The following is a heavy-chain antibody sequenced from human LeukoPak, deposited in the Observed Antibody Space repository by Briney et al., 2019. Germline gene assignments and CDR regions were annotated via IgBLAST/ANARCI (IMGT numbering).Heavy chain of an antibody. CDR1: GFTFSIYA. V-gene: IGHV3-64*01. D-gene: IGHD3-10*01. J-gene: IGHJ4*02. Sequence: GGSLRLSCAASGFTFSIYAMHWVRQAPGKGLEYVSAISSNRGSTYYANSVKGRFTISRDNSKNTLYLQMGSLRAEDMAVYYCARAHDLYGSGSYYISPSDYWGQGTLVTVSS. CDR3: ARAHDLYGSGSYYISPSDY. CDR2: ISSNRGST.